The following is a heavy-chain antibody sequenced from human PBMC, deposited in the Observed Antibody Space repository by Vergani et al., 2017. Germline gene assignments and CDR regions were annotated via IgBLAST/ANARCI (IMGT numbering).Heavy chain of an antibody. V-gene: IGHV3-9*01. CDR2: VSWNSDNI. J-gene: IGHJ3*02. CDR1: GGNIDFSA. D-gene: IGHD2-2*01. CDR3: ARGANLVLEPAAMAFDM. Sequence: EVHLVESGGGLVQPGRSLRLSCVASGGNIDFSAMHWVRQAPGKGLEWVSGVSWNSDNIQYADSVKGRFTISRDNAKNSLYLQVNSLRAEDTALYYCARGANLVLEPAAMAFDMPGQGTMVTDSS.